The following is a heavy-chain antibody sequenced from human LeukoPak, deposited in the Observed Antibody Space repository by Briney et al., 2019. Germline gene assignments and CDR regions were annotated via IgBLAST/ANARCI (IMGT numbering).Heavy chain of an antibody. Sequence: PSETLSLTCTVSGDSISSYYWNWIRQPAGKGLEWIGRFHTSGSSNYNPSLKSRLTMSIDTSKNQFSLKLTSVTAADTAVYYCARDRAHHGLRTYMDDFYYLVVWGKGTTVTVSS. CDR2: FHTSGSS. V-gene: IGHV4-4*07. J-gene: IGHJ6*03. D-gene: IGHD3-16*01. CDR1: GDSISSYY. CDR3: ARDRAHHGLRTYMDDFYYLVV.